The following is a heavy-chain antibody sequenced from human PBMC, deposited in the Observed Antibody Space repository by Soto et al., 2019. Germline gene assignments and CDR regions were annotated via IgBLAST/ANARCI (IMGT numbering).Heavy chain of an antibody. V-gene: IGHV4-34*01. CDR2: SNDSGRT. D-gene: IGHD6-19*01. J-gene: IGHJ6*02. CDR1: GESFSGHF. CDR3: ARRQSKSIKYGMDV. Sequence: SETLSLTCAVYGESFSGHFWSWIRQSPGKGLEWIGESNDSGRTNNNPSLKSRVTISVDTSKNQFSLKLSSVTAADTAVYYCARRQSKSIKYGMDVWGQGTTVTV.